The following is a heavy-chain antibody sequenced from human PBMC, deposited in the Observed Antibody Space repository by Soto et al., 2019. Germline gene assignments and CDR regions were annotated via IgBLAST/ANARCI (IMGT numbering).Heavy chain of an antibody. J-gene: IGHJ4*02. Sequence: QVQLVESGGGVVQPGRSLRVSCVASEFNFHTYGMHWVRQAPGKGLEWVAVISYDGSDKWYADSLKGRFTISRDNSRNTLYLEMYNMRPEDTAVYYCEQGPFSGTGTLDYWGQGTLVTVSS. CDR1: EFNFHTYG. V-gene: IGHV3-30*03. D-gene: IGHD3-10*01. CDR3: EQGPFSGTGTLDY. CDR2: ISYDGSDK.